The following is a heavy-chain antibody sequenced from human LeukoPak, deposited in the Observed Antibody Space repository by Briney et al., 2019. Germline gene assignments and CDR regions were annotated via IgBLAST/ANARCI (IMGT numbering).Heavy chain of an antibody. D-gene: IGHD1-14*01. V-gene: IGHV1-2*02. J-gene: IGHJ4*02. Sequence: ASVKVSCKASGYTFTHYHIHWVRPAPGQGPAWMGCIHPNIGGRNYVQKLEGRVTMSRDTSISTVYMELSSLRSNDTAMYCCARLTGGSETNWGQGTLVTVSA. CDR2: IHPNIGGR. CDR1: GYTFTHYH. CDR3: ARLTGGSETN.